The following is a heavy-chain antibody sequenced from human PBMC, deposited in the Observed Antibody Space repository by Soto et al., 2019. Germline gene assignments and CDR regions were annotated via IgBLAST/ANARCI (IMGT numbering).Heavy chain of an antibody. D-gene: IGHD3-10*02. V-gene: IGHV4-4*02. J-gene: IGHJ6*02. Sequence: QVQLQESGPGLVKPSGTLSLTCAVSGGSISSSNWWSWVRQPPGKGLEWIGEIYHSGSTNYNPSLKSRVSISVDKSKTHFSLNLSSVTAADTAVDYCASVRGGYYYAMDVWGHGTTVTVSS. CDR2: IYHSGST. CDR3: ASVRGGYYYAMDV. CDR1: GGSISSSNW.